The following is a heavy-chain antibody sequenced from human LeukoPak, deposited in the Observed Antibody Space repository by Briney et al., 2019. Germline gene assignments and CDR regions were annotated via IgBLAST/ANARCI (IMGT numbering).Heavy chain of an antibody. CDR3: ARDQGVTDPPPYGLDV. V-gene: IGHV1-69*04. D-gene: IGHD4-23*01. J-gene: IGHJ6*02. CDR2: IIPILDIA. Sequence: SVKVSFKASGGTFSSYAISWVRQAPGQGLESMGRIIPILDIATYAPKFRGRVTITTDKSTSTAYMELSSLSSDDTAVYYCARDQGVTDPPPYGLDVWGQGTTVTVSS. CDR1: GGTFSSYA.